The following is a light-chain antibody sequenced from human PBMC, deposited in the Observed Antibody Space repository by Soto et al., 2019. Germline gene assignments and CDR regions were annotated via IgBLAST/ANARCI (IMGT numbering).Light chain of an antibody. Sequence: EIQMTQSTSTLSASVGDRVTITCRASRSISNWLAWYQQRPGIVPKLRIFDASILQSGVPSRLSGSGSGTEFTLSISRLQTDDFATYYRQYNGRFSRVMYGGGTK. V-gene: IGKV1-5*01. CDR1: RSISNW. CDR2: DAS. CDR3: QYNGRFSRVM. J-gene: IGKJ4*02.